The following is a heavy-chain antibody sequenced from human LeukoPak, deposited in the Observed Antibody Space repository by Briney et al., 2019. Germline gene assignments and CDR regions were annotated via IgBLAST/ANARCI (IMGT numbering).Heavy chain of an antibody. V-gene: IGHV1-2*04. CDR3: ARGYYDSSGPPMDVDAFDI. CDR2: INPNSGGT. J-gene: IGHJ3*02. D-gene: IGHD3-22*01. Sequence: GASVTVSCKASGYTFTGYYMHWVRQAPGQGLEWMGWINPNSGGTNYAQKFQGWVTMTRDTSISTAYMELSRLRSDDTAVYYCARGYYDSSGPPMDVDAFDIWGQGTMVTVSS. CDR1: GYTFTGYY.